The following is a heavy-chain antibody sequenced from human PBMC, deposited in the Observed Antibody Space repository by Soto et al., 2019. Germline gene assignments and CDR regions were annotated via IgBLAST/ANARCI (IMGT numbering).Heavy chain of an antibody. CDR1: GFTFDDYT. J-gene: IGHJ6*02. D-gene: IGHD1-20*01. Sequence: GGSLRLSCAASGFTFDDYTMHWVRQAPGKGLEWVSLISWDGGSTYYADSVKGRFTISRDNSKNSLYLQMNSLRTEDTALYYCATSHYYNWDPRNYYYGMDVWGQGTTVTVSS. CDR2: ISWDGGST. CDR3: ATSHYYNWDPRNYYYGMDV. V-gene: IGHV3-43*01.